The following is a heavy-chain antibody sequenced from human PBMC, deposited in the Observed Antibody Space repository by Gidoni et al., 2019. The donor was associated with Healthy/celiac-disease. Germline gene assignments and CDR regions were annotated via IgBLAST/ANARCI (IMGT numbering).Heavy chain of an antibody. CDR1: GGSVSSGSYY. D-gene: IGHD5-12*01. V-gene: IGHV4-61*01. J-gene: IGHJ4*02. CDR3: ARGTPLDIYFDY. CDR2: IYYSGST. Sequence: QVQLQESGPGLVKPSETLSLTCTVSGGSVSSGSYYWSWIRQPPGKGLEWIGYIYYSGSTNYNPSLKSRVTISVDTSKNQFSLKLSSVTAADTAVYYCARGTPLDIYFDYWGQGTLVTVSS.